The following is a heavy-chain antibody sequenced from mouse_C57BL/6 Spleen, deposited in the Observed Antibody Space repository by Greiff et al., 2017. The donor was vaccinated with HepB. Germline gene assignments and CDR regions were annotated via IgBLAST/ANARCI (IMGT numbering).Heavy chain of an antibody. CDR3: ARGYYDYDWYFDV. CDR2: ISYDGSN. CDR1: GYSITSGYY. Sequence: EVKLVESGPGLVKPSQSLSLTCSVTGYSITSGYYWNWIRQFPGNKLEWMGYISYDGSNNYNPSLKNRISITRDTSKNQFFLKLNSVTTEDTATYYCARGYYDYDWYFDVWGTGTTVTVSS. D-gene: IGHD2-4*01. V-gene: IGHV3-6*01. J-gene: IGHJ1*03.